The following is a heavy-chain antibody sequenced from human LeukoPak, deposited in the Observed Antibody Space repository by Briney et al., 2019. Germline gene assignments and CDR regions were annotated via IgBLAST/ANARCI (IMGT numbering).Heavy chain of an antibody. V-gene: IGHV4-34*01. CDR2: INHIGST. D-gene: IGHD2-2*01. Sequence: SETLSLSCAVYGGSFSGFYWSWIRQPPGRGLEWMGEINHIGSTNYNPSLKSRLTISVDTSKNQFSLKLSSVTAADADVYYCAAGCSSTSCFWFYYTDVWAKGTTATVSS. CDR3: AAGCSSTSCFWFYYTDV. CDR1: GGSFSGFY. J-gene: IGHJ6*03.